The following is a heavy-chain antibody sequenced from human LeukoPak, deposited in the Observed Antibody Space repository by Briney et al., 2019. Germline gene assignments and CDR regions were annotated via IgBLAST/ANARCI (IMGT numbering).Heavy chain of an antibody. V-gene: IGHV1-69*01. Sequence: SVKVSCKASGGTFSSYAISWVRQAPGQGLEWMGGIIPIFGTANYAQKFQGRVTITADESTSTAYMELSSLRSEDTAVYYCARGGPLRGYSGYEAYYHYYMDVWGKGTTVTVSS. CDR2: IIPIFGTA. CDR1: GGTFSSYA. CDR3: ARGGPLRGYSGYEAYYHYYMDV. D-gene: IGHD5-12*01. J-gene: IGHJ6*03.